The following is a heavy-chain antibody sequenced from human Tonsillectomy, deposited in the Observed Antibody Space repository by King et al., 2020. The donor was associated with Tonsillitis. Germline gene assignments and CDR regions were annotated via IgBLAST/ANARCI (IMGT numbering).Heavy chain of an antibody. Sequence: VQLVQSGGGVVQPGRSLRISCAASGFSFSSYGMHWVRQAPGKGLEWGANIWYDGSKTYYADSVKGRFTISRDNSKNTLYLQIRSLTAEDTAVYFCTRLRDNWNWFDPWGQGTLVTVSS. D-gene: IGHD5-24*01. CDR2: IWYDGSKT. V-gene: IGHV3-33*01. CDR1: GFSFSSYG. CDR3: TRLRDNWNWFDP. J-gene: IGHJ5*02.